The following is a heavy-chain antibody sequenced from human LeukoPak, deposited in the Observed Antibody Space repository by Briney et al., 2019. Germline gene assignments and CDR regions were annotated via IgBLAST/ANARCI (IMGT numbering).Heavy chain of an antibody. Sequence: GGSLRLSCVASGFTFSSYAMSWVRQAPGKGLEWVSAISGSGGSTYYADSVKGRFTISRDNSKNTLYLQMNSLRAEDTAVYYCAKGEVRYSSGWYVYWGQGTLVTVSS. V-gene: IGHV3-23*01. CDR2: ISGSGGST. D-gene: IGHD6-19*01. J-gene: IGHJ4*02. CDR3: AKGEVRYSSGWYVY. CDR1: GFTFSSYA.